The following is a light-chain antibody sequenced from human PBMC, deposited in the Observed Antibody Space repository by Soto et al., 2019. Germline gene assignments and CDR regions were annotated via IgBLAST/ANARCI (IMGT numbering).Light chain of an antibody. J-gene: IGKJ5*01. CDR3: QQRSNWPPSIT. Sequence: EIVMTQSPGTLSVSPGERDTLSCMVSQSVRSNLAWYQQKPGQAPRLLIYDASNRATGIPARFSGSGSGTDFTLTISSLEPEDFAVYYCQQRSNWPPSITFGQGTRLEI. CDR1: QSVRSN. V-gene: IGKV3-11*01. CDR2: DAS.